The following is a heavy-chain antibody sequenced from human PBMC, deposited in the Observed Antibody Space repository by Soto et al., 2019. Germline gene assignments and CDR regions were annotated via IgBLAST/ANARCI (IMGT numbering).Heavy chain of an antibody. CDR2: IYYSGST. J-gene: IGHJ5*02. CDR1: GGSISSYY. Sequence: QVQLQESGPGLVKPSETLSLTCTVSGGSISSYYWSWIRQPPGKGLEWIGYIYYSGSTNYNPSLKSRVTISVATSKNRFSLKMSSVTAADTAVYYCARAKTGTTFWFDPWGQGTLVTVSS. V-gene: IGHV4-59*01. CDR3: ARAKTGTTFWFDP. D-gene: IGHD1-7*01.